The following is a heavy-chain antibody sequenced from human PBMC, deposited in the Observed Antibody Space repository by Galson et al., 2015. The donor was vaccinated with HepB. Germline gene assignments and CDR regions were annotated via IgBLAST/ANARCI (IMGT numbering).Heavy chain of an antibody. Sequence: SLRLSCATSGFSFGRYAMSWFRQAPGKGLEWIGFMRSKTYGETTEYAASVKGRFTISRDDSKSIAYLQMNGLKTEDTGVYYCTRIGSALNLGECDYWGQGTLVTVSS. CDR1: GFSFGRYA. CDR3: TRIGSALNLGECDY. D-gene: IGHD3-10*01. V-gene: IGHV3-49*03. CDR2: MRSKTYGETT. J-gene: IGHJ4*02.